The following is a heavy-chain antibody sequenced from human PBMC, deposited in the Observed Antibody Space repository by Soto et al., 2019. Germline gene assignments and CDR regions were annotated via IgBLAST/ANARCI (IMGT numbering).Heavy chain of an antibody. J-gene: IGHJ4*02. D-gene: IGHD6-25*01. CDR2: ISDSGGST. CDR1: GFTFSSYA. V-gene: IGHV3-23*01. Sequence: PGGSLRLSCAASGFTFSSYAMSWVRQPPGKGLEWVSAISDSGGSTYYADSVKGRFAISRDNSKNTLYLQMNSLRAEDTAVYYCAKDSRYGSGLTYYFAYWGQGTLVTVSS. CDR3: AKDSRYGSGLTYYFAY.